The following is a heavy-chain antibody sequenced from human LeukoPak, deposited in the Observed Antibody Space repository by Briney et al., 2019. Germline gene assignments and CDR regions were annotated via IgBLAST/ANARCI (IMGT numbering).Heavy chain of an antibody. CDR3: ARASGCSSTSCLMDYYYYYYMDV. D-gene: IGHD2-2*01. J-gene: IGHJ6*03. CDR1: GYTLTELS. V-gene: IGHV1-46*01. CDR2: INPSGGST. Sequence: GASVKVSCKVSGYTLTELSMHWVRQAPGQGLEWMAIINPSGGSTSYAQKFQGRVTMTRDTSTSTVYMELSSLRSEDTAVYYCARASGCSSTSCLMDYYYYYYMDVWGKGTTVTVSS.